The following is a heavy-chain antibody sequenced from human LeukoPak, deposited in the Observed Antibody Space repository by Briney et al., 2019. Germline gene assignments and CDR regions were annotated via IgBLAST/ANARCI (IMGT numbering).Heavy chain of an antibody. V-gene: IGHV3-23*01. J-gene: IGHJ4*02. CDR3: AKNHYSSSRDYFDY. CDR2: ISGSGAST. D-gene: IGHD6-13*01. Sequence: GGSLRLSCAASGFTFCTYAMTWVRQAPGKGLEWVSVISGSGASTNYADSVKGRFIISRDNSKNTLYLQMNSLRAEDTAVYYCAKNHYSSSRDYFDYWGQGTLVTVSS. CDR1: GFTFCTYA.